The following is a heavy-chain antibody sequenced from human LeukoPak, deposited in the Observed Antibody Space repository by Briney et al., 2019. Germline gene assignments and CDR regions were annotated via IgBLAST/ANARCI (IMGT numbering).Heavy chain of an antibody. D-gene: IGHD5-18*01. CDR3: ARDYQGGYGDKTVDY. Sequence: SETLSLTCTVSGGSISSSSYYWGWIRQPPGKGLEWIVNIYYSGSTYYNPSLKSRITISVDTSNNHFSLKLSSVTAADTAVYYCARDYQGGYGDKTVDYWGQGTLVTVSS. J-gene: IGHJ4*02. CDR1: GGSISSSSYY. V-gene: IGHV4-39*07. CDR2: IYYSGST.